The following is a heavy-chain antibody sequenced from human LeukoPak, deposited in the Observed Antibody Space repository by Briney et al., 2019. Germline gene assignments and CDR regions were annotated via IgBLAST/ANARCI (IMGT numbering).Heavy chain of an antibody. J-gene: IGHJ3*02. CDR1: GFTFSSYE. CDR2: ISSSSSTI. CDR3: ASQLGKFSSSWWNDAFDI. Sequence: PGGSLRLSCAASGFTFSSYEMNWVRQAPGKGLQWVSYISSSSSTIYYGDSVKGRFTISRDNAKNSLYLQMNSLRAEDTAVYYCASQLGKFSSSWWNDAFDIWGQGTMVTVSS. V-gene: IGHV3-48*01. D-gene: IGHD6-13*01.